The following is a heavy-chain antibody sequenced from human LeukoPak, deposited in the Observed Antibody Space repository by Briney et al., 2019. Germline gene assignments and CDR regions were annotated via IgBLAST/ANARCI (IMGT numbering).Heavy chain of an antibody. J-gene: IGHJ4*02. CDR1: GGSFSGYY. CDR3: ATTDTAMGHDY. Sequence: SETLSLTCAVYGGSFSGYYWSWIRQPPGKGLEWIGYIYYSGSTNYNPSLKSRVTISVDTSKNQFSLKLSSVTAADTAVYYCATTDTAMGHDYWGQGTLVTVSS. V-gene: IGHV4-59*01. D-gene: IGHD5-18*01. CDR2: IYYSGST.